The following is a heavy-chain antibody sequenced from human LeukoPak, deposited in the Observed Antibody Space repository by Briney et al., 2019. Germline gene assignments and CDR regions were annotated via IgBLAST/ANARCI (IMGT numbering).Heavy chain of an antibody. CDR2: INHSGST. Sequence: PSETLSLTCAVYGGSFSGYYWSWIRQSPGKGLEWIGEINHSGSTNYNPSLKSRVTISVDRPKNQFSLKVSSVTAADTAVYYCARHGHYGFWRELYYYCYYMDVWGKGTTVTVSS. CDR1: GGSFSGYY. V-gene: IGHV4-34*01. D-gene: IGHD3-3*01. CDR3: ARHGHYGFWRELYYYCYYMDV. J-gene: IGHJ6*03.